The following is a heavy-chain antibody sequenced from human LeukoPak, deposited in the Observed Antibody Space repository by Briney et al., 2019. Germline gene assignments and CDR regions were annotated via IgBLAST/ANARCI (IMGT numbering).Heavy chain of an antibody. CDR3: ARDRGIVATPDYYYYYMDV. CDR2: IYHSGST. D-gene: IGHD5-12*01. CDR1: GGSISSSNW. Sequence: SETLSLTCAVSGGSISSSNWWSWVRQLPGKGLEWIGEIYHSGSTNYNPSLKSRVTISVDTSKNQFSLKLSSVTAADTAVYYCARDRGIVATPDYYYYYMDVWGKGTTVTVSS. V-gene: IGHV4-4*02. J-gene: IGHJ6*03.